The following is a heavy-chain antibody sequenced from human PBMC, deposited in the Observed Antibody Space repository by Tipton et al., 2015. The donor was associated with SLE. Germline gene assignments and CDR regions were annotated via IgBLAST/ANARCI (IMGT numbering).Heavy chain of an antibody. V-gene: IGHV3-30*04. CDR2: ISYDGSNK. J-gene: IGHJ6*02. CDR1: GFTFSTYA. Sequence: SLRLSCAASGFTFSTYAMHWVRQAPGKGLEWVAVISYDGSNKYYADSVKGRFTISRDTSKNTLYLQMNSLRAEDTAVYYCTREVSYYSGMDVWGQGTTVTVSS. CDR3: TREVSYYSGMDV.